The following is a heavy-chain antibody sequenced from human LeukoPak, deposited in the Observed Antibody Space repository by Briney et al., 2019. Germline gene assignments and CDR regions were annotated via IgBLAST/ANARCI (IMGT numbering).Heavy chain of an antibody. CDR2: FYHSGST. Sequence: PSETLSLTCAVSGYSISSGYYWGWIRQPPGRGLEWIGSFYHSGSTYYNPSLKSRVTISVDTSKNHFSLKLSSVTAADTAVYYCARDRSWFDPWGQGTLVTVSS. J-gene: IGHJ5*02. CDR1: GYSISSGYY. V-gene: IGHV4-38-2*02. CDR3: ARDRSWFDP.